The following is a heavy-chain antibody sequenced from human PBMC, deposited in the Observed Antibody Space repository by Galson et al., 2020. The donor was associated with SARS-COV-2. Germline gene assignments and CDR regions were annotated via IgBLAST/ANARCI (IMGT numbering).Heavy chain of an antibody. CDR2: FDPQDGET. D-gene: IGHD3-22*01. Sequence: ASVKVSCKLSGHTLPELSIHSVRQAPGKGLEWLGSFDPQDGETKYPQKLQGRVTMTEDTSTETAYLELSSLRSDDTYVYYCATWGVVVITYAFDIWGQGTMVTVSS. CDR3: ATWGVVVITYAFDI. J-gene: IGHJ3*02. V-gene: IGHV1-24*01. CDR1: GHTLPELS.